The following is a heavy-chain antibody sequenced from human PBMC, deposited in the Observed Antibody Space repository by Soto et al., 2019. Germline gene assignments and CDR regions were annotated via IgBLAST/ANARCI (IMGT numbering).Heavy chain of an antibody. D-gene: IGHD3-10*01. V-gene: IGHV3-21*01. CDR1: GFTFSSYS. Sequence: GGSLRLSCAASGFTFSSYSMNWVRQAPGKGLEWVSSISSSSSYIYYADSVKGRFTISRDKAKNSLYLQMNSLRAEDTAVYYCARRCFYYGSGRTNPHPFDYWGQGTLVTVSS. J-gene: IGHJ4*02. CDR3: ARRCFYYGSGRTNPHPFDY. CDR2: ISSSSSYI.